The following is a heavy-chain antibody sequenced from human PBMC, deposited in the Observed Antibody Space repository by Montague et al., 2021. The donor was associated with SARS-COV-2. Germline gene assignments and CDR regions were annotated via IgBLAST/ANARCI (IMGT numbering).Heavy chain of an antibody. CDR2: ISRSGAT. CDR1: GGYISSGSYY. D-gene: IGHD3-10*01. J-gene: IGHJ6*02. V-gene: IGHV4-61*01. CDR3: ARTSRGSRYFYGVDV. Sequence: SETLSLTCTVSGGYISSGSYYWSWIRQPPGMGLEWIGYISRSGATNYNPPLRSRVIISLDTSKSQFSLRLSSVTAADTAIYYCARTSRGSRYFYGVDVWGQGTTVTVSS.